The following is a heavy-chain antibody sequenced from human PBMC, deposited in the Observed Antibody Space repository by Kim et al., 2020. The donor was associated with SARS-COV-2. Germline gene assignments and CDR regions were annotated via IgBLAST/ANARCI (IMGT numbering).Heavy chain of an antibody. J-gene: IGHJ4*02. CDR2: ARNKANSHTT. V-gene: IGHV3-72*01. Sequence: GGSLRLSCAASGFIFSDHYMDWVRQAPGKGLEWVGRARNKANSHTTEYAASVRGRFTISRDDSKSSLYLQMNSLKSEDTAVYYCVAVGNRYYFDYWGQGTLVTVSS. CDR3: VAVGNRYYFDY. D-gene: IGHD6-13*01. CDR1: GFIFSDHY.